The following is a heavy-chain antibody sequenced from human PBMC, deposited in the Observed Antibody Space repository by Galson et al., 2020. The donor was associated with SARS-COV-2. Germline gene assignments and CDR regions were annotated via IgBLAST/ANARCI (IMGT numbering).Heavy chain of an antibody. Sequence: GGSLRLSCAASGFTFSSYGMHWVRQAPGKGLEWVAFIRYDGSNKYYADSVKGRFTISRDNSKNTLYLQMNSLRAEDTAVYYCAKDYSGYEAPYYFDYWGQGTLVTVSS. CDR1: GFTFSSYG. J-gene: IGHJ4*02. CDR3: AKDYSGYEAPYYFDY. D-gene: IGHD5-12*01. CDR2: IRYDGSNK. V-gene: IGHV3-30*02.